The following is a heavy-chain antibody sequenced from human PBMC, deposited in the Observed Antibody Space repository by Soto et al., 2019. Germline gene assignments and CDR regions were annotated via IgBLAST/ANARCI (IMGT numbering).Heavy chain of an antibody. CDR2: ISGSGGRT. Sequence: WVLLSLSCGVSGVSICRYSMNCVRQAPGKGLEWVSAISGSGGRTYYADSVKGRFTISRDNSKNTLYLQMNSLRAEDTAVYYCAKEYGPYRSGSYHDYWGQGTLVTVSS. D-gene: IGHD3-10*01. CDR1: GVSICRYS. CDR3: AKEYGPYRSGSYHDY. J-gene: IGHJ4*02. V-gene: IGHV3-23*01.